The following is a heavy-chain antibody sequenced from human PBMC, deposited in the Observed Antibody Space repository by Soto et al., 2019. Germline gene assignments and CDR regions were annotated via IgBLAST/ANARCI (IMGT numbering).Heavy chain of an antibody. V-gene: IGHV1-3*04. CDR3: ARDHYYGSGSYNYFDY. D-gene: IGHD3-10*01. CDR2: INSSNGNT. J-gene: IGHJ4*02. CDR1: GYTFTKYA. Sequence: ASVKVSWKASGYTFTKYAMHLVRQASGQRLEWMGWINSSNGNTKYSEKFQGRVTITRDTSASTAYMELSSLRSEDTAVYYCARDHYYGSGSYNYFDYWGQGTQVTSPQ.